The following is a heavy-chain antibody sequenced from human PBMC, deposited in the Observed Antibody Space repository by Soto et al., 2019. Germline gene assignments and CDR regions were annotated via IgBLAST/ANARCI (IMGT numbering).Heavy chain of an antibody. D-gene: IGHD3-3*01. CDR3: ARRGIGHYDFWSGPYYGMDV. CDR2: INHSGST. CDR1: GGSFSGYY. V-gene: IGHV4-34*01. Sequence: SETLSLTCAVYGGSFSGYYWSWVRQPPGKGLEWIGEINHSGSTNYNPSLKSRVTISVDTSKNQFSLKLSSVTAADTAVYYCARRGIGHYDFWSGPYYGMDVWGQGTTVTVSS. J-gene: IGHJ6*02.